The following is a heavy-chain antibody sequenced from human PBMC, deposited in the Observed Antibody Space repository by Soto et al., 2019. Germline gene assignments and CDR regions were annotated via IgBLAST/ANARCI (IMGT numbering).Heavy chain of an antibody. CDR1: GYTFTSYY. D-gene: IGHD6-6*01. CDR3: ARDKIEYSSSRRSEGLYYYSYCGMHV. V-gene: IGHV1-46*01. J-gene: IGHJ6*02. Sequence: ASVKVSCKASGYTFTSYYMHWVRQAPGQGLEWMGIINPSGGSTSYAQKFQGRVTMTRDTSTSTVYMELSSLRSEDTAVYYCARDKIEYSSSRRSEGLYYYSYCGMHVWGQATTVTVSS. CDR2: INPSGGST.